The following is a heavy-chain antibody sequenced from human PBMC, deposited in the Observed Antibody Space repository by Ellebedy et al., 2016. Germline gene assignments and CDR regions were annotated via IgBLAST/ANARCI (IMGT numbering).Heavy chain of an antibody. V-gene: IGHV5-51*01. J-gene: IGHJ6*02. Sequence: GESLKISXKGSGYSFTSYWIGWVRQMPGKGLEWMGIIYPGDSDTRYSPSFQGQVTISADKSISTAYLQWSSLKASDTAMYYCARFLGYCSSTSCYDYYYYGMDVWGQGTTVTVSS. CDR3: ARFLGYCSSTSCYDYYYYGMDV. CDR2: IYPGDSDT. CDR1: GYSFTSYW. D-gene: IGHD2-2*01.